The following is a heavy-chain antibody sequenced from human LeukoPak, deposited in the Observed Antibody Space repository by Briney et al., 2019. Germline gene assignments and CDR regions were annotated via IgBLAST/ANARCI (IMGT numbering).Heavy chain of an antibody. J-gene: IGHJ5*02. CDR1: GFTFTNPA. CDR3: VTVPHLHSYDFRLGYYRENWFAP. D-gene: IGHD3-22*01. CDR2: IVVGSGNS. V-gene: IGHV1-58*02. Sequence: SVKVSCKASGFTFTNPAMQWVRQARRHPLEWIGWIVVGSGNSNYAQKFQQRVTINRNISTSTAYMELSSLRSEDPAVCYLVTVPHLHSYDFRLGYYRENWFAPWGQGTLVTVSP.